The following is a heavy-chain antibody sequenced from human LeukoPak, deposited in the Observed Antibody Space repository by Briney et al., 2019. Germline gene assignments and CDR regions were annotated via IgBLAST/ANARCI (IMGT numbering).Heavy chain of an antibody. CDR2: IIVGSGKT. CDR1: GFTFSNSA. CDR3: AAELYSGTYGRCCSFAF. V-gene: IGHV1-58*02. D-gene: IGHD1-26*01. Sequence: SVKVSCRASGFTFSNSAMQWLRQARGQRLEWIGWIIVGSGKTHYAQNFQERVTITRDMSTNTAYMELSSLQSEDTAVYYCAAELYSGTYGRCCSFAFWGQGTLVTVSS. J-gene: IGHJ4*02.